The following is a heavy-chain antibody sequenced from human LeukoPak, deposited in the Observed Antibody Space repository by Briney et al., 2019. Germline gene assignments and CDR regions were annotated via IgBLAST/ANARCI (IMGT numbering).Heavy chain of an antibody. D-gene: IGHD6-6*01. J-gene: IGHJ4*02. V-gene: IGHV5-51*01. CDR2: IYPPDSDT. Sequence: GESLKISCKGSGYTFSNYWIAWVRQMPGKGLEWMGIIYPPDSDTRYSPSFQGQVTISVDKSISTAFLQWSTLKASDTAVYYCTRLYSSSSWGAFDYWGQGTLVTVSS. CDR1: GYTFSNYW. CDR3: TRLYSSSSWGAFDY.